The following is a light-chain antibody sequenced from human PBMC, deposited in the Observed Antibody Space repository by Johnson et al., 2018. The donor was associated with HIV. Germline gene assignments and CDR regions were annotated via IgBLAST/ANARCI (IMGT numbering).Light chain of an antibody. V-gene: IGLV1-51*01. CDR1: SSNIGNNY. CDR2: DNN. J-gene: IGLJ1*01. Sequence: QSVLTQPPSVSAAPGQKVTISCSGSSSNIGNNYVSWYQQLPGTAPKLLIYDNNKRPSGIPDRFSGSKSGTSATLGITGLQTGDEADYYCGTWDSSLSANCVLGTGNKVTVL. CDR3: GTWDSSLSANCV.